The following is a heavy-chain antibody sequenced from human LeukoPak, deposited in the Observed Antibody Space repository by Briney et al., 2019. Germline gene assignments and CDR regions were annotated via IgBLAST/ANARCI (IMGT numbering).Heavy chain of an antibody. CDR2: IYNSGST. V-gene: IGHV4-59*01. D-gene: IGHD4-17*01. J-gene: IGHJ4*02. Sequence: PSETLSLTCTVSGGSISSYYWSWIRQPPGKGLEWIGYIYNSGSTNYNPSLKSRVTISVDTSKNQFSLKLSSVTAADTAVYYCARRPTVTTFFDYWGQRIMVTVSS. CDR1: GGSISSYY. CDR3: ARRPTVTTFFDY.